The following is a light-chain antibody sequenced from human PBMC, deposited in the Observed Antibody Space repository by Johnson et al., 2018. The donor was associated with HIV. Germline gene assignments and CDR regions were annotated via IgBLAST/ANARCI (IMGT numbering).Light chain of an antibody. CDR2: ENS. CDR3: GTWDTSLSAGGV. J-gene: IGLJ1*01. Sequence: QSMLTQPPSVSAAPGQKVTISCSGSSSNIGNKYVSWYQQLPGTAPKLLIYENSKRPSGIPDRFSGSKSGTSATLAITGLQTGDAADYYCGTWDTSLSAGGVFGSGTKVTVL. CDR1: SSNIGNKY. V-gene: IGLV1-51*02.